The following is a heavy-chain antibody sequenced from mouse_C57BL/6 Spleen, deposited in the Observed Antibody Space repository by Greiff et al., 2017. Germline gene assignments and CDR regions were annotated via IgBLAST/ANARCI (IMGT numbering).Heavy chain of an antibody. CDR2: ISNGGGST. V-gene: IGHV5-12*01. D-gene: IGHD4-1*01. Sequence: EVKLMESGGGLVQPGGSLKLSCAASGFTFSDYYMYWVRQTPEKRLEWVAYISNGGGSTYYPDTVKGRFTISRDNAKNTLYLQMSRLKSEDTAMYYCASLGRGYYYAMDYWGQGTSVTVSS. J-gene: IGHJ4*01. CDR3: ASLGRGYYYAMDY. CDR1: GFTFSDYY.